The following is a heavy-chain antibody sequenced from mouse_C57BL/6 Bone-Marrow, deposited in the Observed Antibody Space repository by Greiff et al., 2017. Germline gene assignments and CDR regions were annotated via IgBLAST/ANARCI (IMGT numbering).Heavy chain of an antibody. CDR1: GFTFSSYG. V-gene: IGHV5-6*03. CDR3: ARLGYGSEAMDY. D-gene: IGHD1-1*01. CDR2: ISSGGSYT. Sequence: EVKVVESGGGLVKPGGSLKLSCAASGFTFSSYGMSWVRQTPDKRLEWVATISSGGSYTYYPDSVKGRFTISRDNAKNTLYLQMSSLKSEDTAMYYCARLGYGSEAMDYWGQGTSVTVSS. J-gene: IGHJ4*01.